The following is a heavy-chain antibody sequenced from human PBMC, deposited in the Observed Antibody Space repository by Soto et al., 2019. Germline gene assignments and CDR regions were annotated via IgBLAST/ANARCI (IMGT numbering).Heavy chain of an antibody. D-gene: IGHD4-17*01. CDR2: ISSSGDIP. J-gene: IGHJ4*02. V-gene: IGHV3-23*01. CDR3: AKVNSIVGDGDHDY. Sequence: EVQLLESGGGWVQPGGSLRLSCAASGFTCTTYAMSWVRQPPGKGLEWVSGISSSGDIPYYADSVKGRFTISRDQSKKTVYLQMNSLRAEDTALYYCAKVNSIVGDGDHDYWGQGTLVSVSS. CDR1: GFTCTTYA.